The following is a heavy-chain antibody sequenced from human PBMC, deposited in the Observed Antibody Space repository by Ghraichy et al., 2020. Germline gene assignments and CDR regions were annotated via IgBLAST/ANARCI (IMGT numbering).Heavy chain of an antibody. CDR2: ISSSSSYI. D-gene: IGHD1-1*01. CDR1: GFTFSSYS. Sequence: GGSLRLSCAASGFTFSSYSMNWVRQAPGKGLEWVSSISSSSSYIYYADSVKGRFTISRDNAKNSLYLQMNILRAEDTAVYYCARGTGTGDFDYWGQGTLVTVSS. CDR3: ARGTGTGDFDY. J-gene: IGHJ4*02. V-gene: IGHV3-21*01.